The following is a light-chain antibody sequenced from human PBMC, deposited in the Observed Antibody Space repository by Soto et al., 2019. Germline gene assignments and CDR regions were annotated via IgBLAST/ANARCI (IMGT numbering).Light chain of an antibody. CDR1: NSDVGGYDS. CDR2: EVR. Sequence: QSALTQPASVSGSPGQSITISCTGSNSDVGGYDSVSWYQQHPGKAPKLMISEVRNRPSGVSNRFSGSKSGNTASLTISGLQADDEADYYCGTWDSSLSVVIFGGGTKLTVL. V-gene: IGLV2-14*01. CDR3: GTWDSSLSVVI. J-gene: IGLJ2*01.